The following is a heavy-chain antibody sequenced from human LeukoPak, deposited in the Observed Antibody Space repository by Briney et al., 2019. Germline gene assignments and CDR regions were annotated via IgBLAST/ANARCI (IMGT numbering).Heavy chain of an antibody. D-gene: IGHD2-2*01. J-gene: IGHJ6*02. CDR2: IKLDGSEK. V-gene: IGHV3-7*01. Sequence: PGGSLRLSCVASGFSFGKYWMSWVRQAPGKGLEWVANIKLDGSEKNYVDSVKGRFTISRDNSKNTLYLQMNSLRAEDTAVYYCARDRVVVVPAAMSIVYYYGMDVWGQGTTVTVSS. CDR3: ARDRVVVVPAAMSIVYYYGMDV. CDR1: GFSFGKYW.